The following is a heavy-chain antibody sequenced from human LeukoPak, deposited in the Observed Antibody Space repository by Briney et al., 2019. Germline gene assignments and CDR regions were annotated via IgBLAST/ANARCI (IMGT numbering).Heavy chain of an antibody. D-gene: IGHD5-24*01. CDR1: GFTFSSYA. J-gene: IGHJ4*02. CDR3: AKRGDGYNTYYFDY. Sequence: PGGSLRLSCVASGFTFSSYAMNWVCQAPGKGLEWVSGISGSGVSTYYADSVKGRFTISRDNSKNTLYLQMNSLRAEDTAVYYCAKRGDGYNTYYFDYWGQGTLVTVSS. V-gene: IGHV3-23*01. CDR2: ISGSGVST.